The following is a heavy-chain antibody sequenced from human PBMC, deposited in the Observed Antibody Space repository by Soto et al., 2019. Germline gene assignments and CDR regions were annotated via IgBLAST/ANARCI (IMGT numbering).Heavy chain of an antibody. CDR2: IKHSRTT. D-gene: IGHD1-1*01. CDR3: ARGWRFDP. Sequence: SETLSLTCGVYGGSFSVYQWKWIRQSQGQGLEWIGEIKHSRTTKYTPSLQSRINLSVNTSKKQCYLKMFSVTAADKAIYYCARGWRFDPWGQGTQVTVSS. J-gene: IGHJ5*02. V-gene: IGHV4-34*01. CDR1: GGSFSVYQ.